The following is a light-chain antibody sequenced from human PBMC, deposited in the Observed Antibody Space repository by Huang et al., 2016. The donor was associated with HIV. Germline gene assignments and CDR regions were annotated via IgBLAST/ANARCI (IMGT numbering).Light chain of an antibody. CDR1: RDISTF. CDR2: AAS. Sequence: MTQSPPSLSASIGDRVTLTCRASRDISTFVAWYQQQPGKPPRLLIYAASILHSGVPSRFSGGGSGTNFTLTVSSLQPEDVANYYCQKYDSAPRTFGQGTKLEL. CDR3: QKYDSAPRT. V-gene: IGKV1-27*01. J-gene: IGKJ1*01.